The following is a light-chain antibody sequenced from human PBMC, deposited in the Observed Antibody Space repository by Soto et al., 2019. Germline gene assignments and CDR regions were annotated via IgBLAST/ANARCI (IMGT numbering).Light chain of an antibody. V-gene: IGKV1-8*01. Sequence: AIRMTQSQSSLSASTGDRATITCRASQGISSYLAWYQQKPGKAPKLLIYAASTLQSGVPSRFSGSGSGTDFTLTISCLQSEDFATYYCQQYYSYPRTFGQGTRLEIK. CDR1: QGISSY. CDR2: AAS. CDR3: QQYYSYPRT. J-gene: IGKJ5*01.